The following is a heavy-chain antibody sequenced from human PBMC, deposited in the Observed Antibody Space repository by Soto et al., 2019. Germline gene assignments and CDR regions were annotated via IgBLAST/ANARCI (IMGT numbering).Heavy chain of an antibody. CDR2: MNPNSGNT. D-gene: IGHD6-6*01. CDR1: GYTFTSYD. Sequence: ASVKVSCKASGYTFTSYDINWVRQATGQGLEWMGWMNPNSGNTGYAQKFQGRVTMTRNTSISTAYMELSSLRSEDTAVYYCARGLGEMRDSSSPDYYYYYMDVWGKGTTVTVSS. CDR3: ARGLGEMRDSSSPDYYYYYMDV. J-gene: IGHJ6*03. V-gene: IGHV1-8*01.